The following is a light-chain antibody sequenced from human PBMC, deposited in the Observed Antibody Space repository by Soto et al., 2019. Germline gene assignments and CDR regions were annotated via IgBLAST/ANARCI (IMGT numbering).Light chain of an antibody. CDR2: LGS. CDR1: HSLLHGNGYNY. CDR3: MQALQTPFT. V-gene: IGKV2-28*01. Sequence: DIVMTQSPLSLPVTPGEPASISCRSSHSLLHGNGYNYLDWYLQKPGQSPQLLIYLGSNRASGVPDRFSGSGSGTDFTLKISRVEAEDVGIYYCMQALQTPFTFGQGTKLEIK. J-gene: IGKJ2*01.